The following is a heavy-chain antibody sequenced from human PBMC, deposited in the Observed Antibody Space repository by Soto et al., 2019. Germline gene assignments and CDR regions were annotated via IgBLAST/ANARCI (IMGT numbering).Heavy chain of an antibody. D-gene: IGHD3-22*01. Sequence: QMQLVQSGPEVKKPGTSVKVSCKASGFTFTSSAVQWVRQARGQRLEWIGWIVVGSGNTNYAQKFQERVTITRDMSTSTAVMELSSLRSEDTAVYYWAADRPAVTYYYASSGDSNYWYFDLWGRGTLDPVSS. CDR1: GFTFTSSA. V-gene: IGHV1-58*01. CDR3: AADRPAVTYYYASSGDSNYWYFDL. J-gene: IGHJ2*01. CDR2: IVVGSGNT.